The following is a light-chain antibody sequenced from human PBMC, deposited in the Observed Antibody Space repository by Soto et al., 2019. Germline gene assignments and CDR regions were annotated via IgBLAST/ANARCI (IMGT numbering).Light chain of an antibody. J-gene: IGKJ4*01. V-gene: IGKV3-11*01. CDR1: ESISSY. CDR2: DAA. Sequence: EIVLTQSPATLSLSPGERATLSCRASESISSYLAWYQQRPGQAPSLLIYDAANKATGIPARFSGSGSGTDFTLTIDNLEPEDFAVYYCQQRSKWPLTFGGGTKVDI. CDR3: QQRSKWPLT.